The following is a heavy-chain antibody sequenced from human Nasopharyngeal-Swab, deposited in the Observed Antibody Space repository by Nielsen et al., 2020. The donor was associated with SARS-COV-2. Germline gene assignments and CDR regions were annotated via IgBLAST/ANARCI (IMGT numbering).Heavy chain of an antibody. CDR1: GGSFSGYY. J-gene: IGHJ3*02. V-gene: IGHV4-34*01. CDR3: ARGQVFGVVRRAPHAFDI. CDR2: INHSGST. D-gene: IGHD3-3*01. Sequence: SETLSLTCAVYGGSFSGYYWSWIRQPPGKGLEWIGEINHSGSTNYNPSLKSRVTISVDTSKNQFSLKLSSVTAADTAVYYCARGQVFGVVRRAPHAFDIWGQGTMVTVSS.